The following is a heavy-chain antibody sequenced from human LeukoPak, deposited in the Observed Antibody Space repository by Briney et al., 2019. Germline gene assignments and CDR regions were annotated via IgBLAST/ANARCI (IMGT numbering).Heavy chain of an antibody. D-gene: IGHD6-13*01. V-gene: IGHV4-59*01. Sequence: PSETLSLTCTVSGGSISSYYWSWIRQPPGKGLEWVGYIYDSGSTNYNPSLKSRVTISVDTSKNQFSLKPRSVTAADTAVYYCARGGDYTSSWYGSRSPQPDCWGQGTLVTVSS. J-gene: IGHJ4*02. CDR3: ARGGDYTSSWYGSRSPQPDC. CDR2: IYDSGST. CDR1: GGSISSYY.